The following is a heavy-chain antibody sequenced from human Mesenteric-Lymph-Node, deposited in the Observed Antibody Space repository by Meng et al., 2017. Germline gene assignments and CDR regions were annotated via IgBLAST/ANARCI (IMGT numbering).Heavy chain of an antibody. D-gene: IGHD3-22*01. Sequence: QVQLVRPGAEVKKPGASVKVSCKASGYTFTGYGISWVRQAPGQGLEWMGWISAYNGNTNYAQKLQGRVTMTTDTSTSTAYTELSSLRSEDTAVYYCASRYYYDSSGYYYYWGQGTLVTVSS. CDR1: GYTFTGYG. CDR2: ISAYNGNT. J-gene: IGHJ4*02. CDR3: ASRYYYDSSGYYYY. V-gene: IGHV1-18*01.